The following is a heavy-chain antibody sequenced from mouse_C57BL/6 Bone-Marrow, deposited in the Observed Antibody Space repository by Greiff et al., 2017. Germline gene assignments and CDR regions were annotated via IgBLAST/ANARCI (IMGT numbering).Heavy chain of an antibody. CDR1: GFAFTDYY. V-gene: IGHV7-3*01. CDR3: ARYTPNLDCDY. J-gene: IGHJ2*01. CDR2: IRNKANGYTT. Sequence: EVKVEESGGGLVQPGGSLSLSCAASGFAFTDYYMSWVRPPPGKALEWWGFIRNKANGYTTEYSASVKGRFTISRDNSQSILYLQLNALRAEDSATYYCARYTPNLDCDYWGQGTTLTVSS. D-gene: IGHD4-1*01.